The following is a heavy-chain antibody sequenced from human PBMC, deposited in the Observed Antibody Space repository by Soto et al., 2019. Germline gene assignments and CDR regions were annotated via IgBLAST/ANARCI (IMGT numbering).Heavy chain of an antibody. Sequence: QITLKESGPTLVKPTQTLTLTCTFSGFSLSTSGVGVTWIRQSPGKALEWLALVYWDDDKRYSPSLKNRLTIXXDTSKNQVVFTMTNMDPVDTATYYCAHYDYGGLVYWGQGALVTVSS. CDR3: AHYDYGGLVY. V-gene: IGHV2-5*02. CDR1: GFSLSTSGVG. CDR2: VYWDDDK. D-gene: IGHD4-17*01. J-gene: IGHJ4*02.